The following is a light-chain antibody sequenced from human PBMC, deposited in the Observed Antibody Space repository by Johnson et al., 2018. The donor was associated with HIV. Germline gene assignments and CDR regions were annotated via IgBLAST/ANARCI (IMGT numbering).Light chain of an antibody. CDR1: ISNIESYF. V-gene: IGLV1-51*02. J-gene: IGLJ1*01. CDR2: EDN. CDR3: GTWISTGSV. Sequence: QSVLTQPPSVSAAPGQRVNISCSGNISNIESYFVSWYQQLPGAAPTLLIYEDNKRPSGIPDRFSGSKSGATATLGITGLQTGDEADYYCGTWISTGSVFGSGTKVTVL.